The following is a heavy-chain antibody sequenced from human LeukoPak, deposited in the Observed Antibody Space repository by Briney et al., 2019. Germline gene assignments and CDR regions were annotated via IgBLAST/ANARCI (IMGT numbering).Heavy chain of an antibody. CDR3: ARGPLGAAVDY. D-gene: IGHD1-26*01. CDR1: GGSISSYY. J-gene: IGHJ4*02. Sequence: SETLSLTCTVSGGSISSYYWSWIRQPPGKGLEWIGYIYYSGSTNYNPSLKSRVTISVDTSKNQFSLKLSSVTAADTAVYYRARGPLGAAVDYWGQGTLVTVSS. CDR2: IYYSGST. V-gene: IGHV4-59*01.